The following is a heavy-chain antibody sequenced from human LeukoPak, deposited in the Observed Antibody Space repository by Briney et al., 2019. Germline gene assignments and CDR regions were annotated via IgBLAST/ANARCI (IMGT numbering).Heavy chain of an antibody. V-gene: IGHV3-48*02. D-gene: IGHD6-19*01. J-gene: IGHJ4*02. CDR2: ISSSSSSTI. CDR1: GFTFSSYS. Sequence: PGGSLRLSCAASGFTFSSYSMNWVRQAPGKGLEWISYISSSSSSTIYYTDSVKGRFTISRDNAKNSLYLQMNSLRDEDTALCYCARVPYSTGAFDYWGQGTLVTVSS. CDR3: ARVPYSTGAFDY.